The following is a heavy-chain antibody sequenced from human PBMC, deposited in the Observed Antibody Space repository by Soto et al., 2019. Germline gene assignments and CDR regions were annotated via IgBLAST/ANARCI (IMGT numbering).Heavy chain of an antibody. D-gene: IGHD3-16*02. J-gene: IGHJ4*02. CDR3: ARSSRGPYDYVWGSYRLDFDY. CDR2: IYHSGST. CDR1: GGSISSSNW. Sequence: PSETLSLTCAVSGGSISSSNWWSWVRQPPGKGLEWIGEIYHSGSTNYNPSLKSRVTISVDKSKNQFSLKLSSVTAADTAVYYCARSSRGPYDYVWGSYRLDFDYWGQGTLVTVSS. V-gene: IGHV4-4*02.